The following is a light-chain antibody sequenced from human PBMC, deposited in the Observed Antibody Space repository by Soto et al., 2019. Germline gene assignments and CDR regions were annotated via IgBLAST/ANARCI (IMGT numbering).Light chain of an antibody. CDR1: EAILNNY. V-gene: IGKV3-20*01. Sequence: DIVLTQSPGTLSLSPGERATLSCRTSEAILNNYLAWFQQKPGQPPRLLIYLASNRAACVPDRFSGSGSGTDFTLTISRLEPEDFAVYYCQHFGTPPWMFGQGTKVEI. J-gene: IGKJ1*01. CDR2: LAS. CDR3: QHFGTPPWM.